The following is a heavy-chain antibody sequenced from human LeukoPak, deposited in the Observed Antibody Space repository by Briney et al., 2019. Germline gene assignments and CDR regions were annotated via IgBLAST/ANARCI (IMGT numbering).Heavy chain of an antibody. D-gene: IGHD1-26*01. J-gene: IGHJ4*02. CDR3: ARSYGPTEEYYFDY. V-gene: IGHV3-21*01. CDR1: GFTLSSSA. CDR2: INNVGSHI. Sequence: AGGSLRLSCAASGFTLSSSAMNWVRQAPGKGLEWVSSINNVGSHIYYAGSVKGRFTISRDNAKNSLYLQMNSLRAEDTAVYYCARSYGPTEEYYFDYWGQGTLVTVSS.